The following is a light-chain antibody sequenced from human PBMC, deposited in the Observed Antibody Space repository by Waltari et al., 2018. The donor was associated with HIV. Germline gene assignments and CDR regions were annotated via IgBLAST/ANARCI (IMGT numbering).Light chain of an antibody. CDR1: QSIGNW. CDR2: KAS. CDR3: QQISSASRT. Sequence: DIQMTQSPSTLSASVGDRVTITCRASQSIGNWLAWYQQKPGRAPKVLIYKASSLQSGVPSRFSGRGSETEFTLIISSLQPDDFATYYCQQISSASRTFGGGTKVEIK. V-gene: IGKV1-5*03. J-gene: IGKJ4*01.